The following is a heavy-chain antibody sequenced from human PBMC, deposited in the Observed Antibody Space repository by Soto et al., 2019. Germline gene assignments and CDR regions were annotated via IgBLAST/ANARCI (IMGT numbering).Heavy chain of an antibody. J-gene: IGHJ6*03. CDR1: GFTFSSYG. V-gene: IGHV3-30*03. CDR2: ISYDGSNK. CDR3: ARDGGDYGDYGAGYYYYMDV. Sequence: QVQLVESGGGVVQPGRSLRLSCAASGFTFSSYGMHWVRQAPGKGLEWVAVISYDGSNKYYADSVKGRFTISRDNSKNTLYLQMNSLRAEDTAVYYCARDGGDYGDYGAGYYYYMDVWGKGTTVTVSS. D-gene: IGHD4-17*01.